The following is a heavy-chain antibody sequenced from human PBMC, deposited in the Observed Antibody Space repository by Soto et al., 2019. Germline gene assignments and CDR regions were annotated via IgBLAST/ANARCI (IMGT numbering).Heavy chain of an antibody. Sequence: QITLNESGPTVVRPTETLTLTCRFSGFSLTTRGVGVGWVRQSPGKAPEWLAPIYLDDYKRYSESLKSSLTISKDSSKNQVVMAGANFDPTDTATYYCAHRVLRTVFGLVTTTAIYFDFWGQGTPVAVSS. CDR2: IYLDDYK. D-gene: IGHD3-3*01. J-gene: IGHJ4*02. CDR3: AHRVLRTVFGLVTTTAIYFDF. V-gene: IGHV2-5*02. CDR1: GFSLTTRGVG.